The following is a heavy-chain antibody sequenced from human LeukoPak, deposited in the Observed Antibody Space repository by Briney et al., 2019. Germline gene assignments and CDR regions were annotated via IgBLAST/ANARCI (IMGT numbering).Heavy chain of an antibody. CDR3: ARDYRAYSVAFDI. V-gene: IGHV3-30*04. J-gene: IGHJ3*02. CDR1: GFTFSSYA. CDR2: ILYDGSNK. D-gene: IGHD1-26*01. Sequence: GRSLRLSCAASGFTFSSYAMHWVRQAPGKGLEWVAVILYDGSNKYYADSVKGRFTISRDNSKNTLYLQMNSLRAEDTAVYYCARDYRAYSVAFDIWSQGTMVTVSS.